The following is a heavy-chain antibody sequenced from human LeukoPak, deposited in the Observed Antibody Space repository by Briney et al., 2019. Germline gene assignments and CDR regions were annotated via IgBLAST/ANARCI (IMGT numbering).Heavy chain of an antibody. D-gene: IGHD3-22*01. V-gene: IGHV1-24*01. CDR2: FDPEDGET. CDR3: ARSNYDSSGYGDFDY. CDR1: GYTLTQLS. Sequence: GASVKVSCKVSGYTLTQLSMHWVRQAPGKGLEWMGGFDPEDGETIYAQKFQGRVTMTEDTSTDTAYMELSSLRSEDTAVYYCARSNYDSSGYGDFDYWGQGTLVTVSS. J-gene: IGHJ4*02.